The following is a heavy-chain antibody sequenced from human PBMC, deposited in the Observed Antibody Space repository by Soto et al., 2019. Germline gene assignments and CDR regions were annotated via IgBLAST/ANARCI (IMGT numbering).Heavy chain of an antibody. CDR2: ISAYNGNT. D-gene: IGHD6-19*01. Sequence: QVQLVQSGAEVKKPGASVKVSCKASGYTFTSYGISWVRQAPGQGLEWMGWISAYNGNTNYAQKLQGRVTMTTDTSTSTAYMELRSLRSDDTAVYYCARDRGEQWLVRRIPTNTGTFDYWGQGTLVTVSS. CDR1: GYTFTSYG. V-gene: IGHV1-18*01. J-gene: IGHJ4*02. CDR3: ARDRGEQWLVRRIPTNTGTFDY.